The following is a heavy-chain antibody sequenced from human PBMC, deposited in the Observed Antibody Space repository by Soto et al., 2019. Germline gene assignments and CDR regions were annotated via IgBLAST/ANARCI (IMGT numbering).Heavy chain of an antibody. D-gene: IGHD4-17*01. V-gene: IGHV2-5*02. CDR2: IFWDDDK. CDR1: GFSLTTSGVG. Sequence: QITLKESGPTLVKPTQTLTLTCTFSGFSLTTSGVGVGWIRQPPGKALEWLALIFWDDDKRYSPTLKSRLTITMDTSKNRVGLTMTNMDPADTATYFCAHRTTTVTWWFDPGGQGTLVTVSS. CDR3: AHRTTTVTWWFDP. J-gene: IGHJ5*02.